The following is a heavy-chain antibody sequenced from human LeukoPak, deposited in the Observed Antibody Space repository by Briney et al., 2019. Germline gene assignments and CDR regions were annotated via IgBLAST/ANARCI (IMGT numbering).Heavy chain of an antibody. Sequence: PGGSLRLSCVVSGFSFSSNYMSWVRQAPGKGLEWVSSLFTNGNTYYADSVKGRFTISRDNSKNTVYLQMNRLRAEDTAVYYCTRGLAPDPGYFDSWGQGTLVTVSS. J-gene: IGHJ4*02. CDR3: TRGLAPDPGYFDS. CDR1: GFSFSSNY. CDR2: LFTNGNT. V-gene: IGHV3-53*01. D-gene: IGHD1-14*01.